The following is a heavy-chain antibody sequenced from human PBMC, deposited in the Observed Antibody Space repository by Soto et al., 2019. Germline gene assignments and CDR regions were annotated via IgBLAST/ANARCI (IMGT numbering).Heavy chain of an antibody. J-gene: IGHJ6*02. CDR3: ARGMGGRVYYYYFGIDV. CDR2: ISYDGNNK. V-gene: IGHV3-30-3*01. Sequence: GSLRLSCAASGFTFSGFPMHWVRQAPGKGPEWVAVISYDGNNKYYADSVRGRSTISRDNSKNTLYLEMNGLRPDDTSVYYCARGMGGRVYYYYFGIDVWGQGTTVTVSS. CDR1: GFTFSGFP. D-gene: IGHD2-15*01.